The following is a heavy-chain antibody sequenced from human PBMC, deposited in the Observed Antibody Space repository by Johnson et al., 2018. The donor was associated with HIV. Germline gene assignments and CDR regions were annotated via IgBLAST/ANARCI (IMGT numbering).Heavy chain of an antibody. V-gene: IGHV3-30*18. D-gene: IGHD1-26*01. J-gene: IGHJ3*02. CDR1: GFTFSSYG. CDR2: ISYDGSNK. Sequence: QVLLVESGGGVVQPGRSLRLSCAASGFTFSSYGMHWVRQAPGKGLEWVAVISYDGSNKYYADSVKGRFTISRDNSKNTLFLQMNSLRPEDTSVYYCAKDRYGGSYPDAFDIWGQGTMVTVSS. CDR3: AKDRYGGSYPDAFDI.